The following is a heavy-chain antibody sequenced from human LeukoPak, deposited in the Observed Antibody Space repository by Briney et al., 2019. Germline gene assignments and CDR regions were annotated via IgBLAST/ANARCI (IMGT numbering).Heavy chain of an antibody. J-gene: IGHJ1*01. D-gene: IGHD3-22*01. CDR3: ARAGSSGYYYAVAHAEYFQH. Sequence: ASVEVSCKASGGTFSSYAISWVRQAPGQGLEWMGGIIPIFGTANYAQKFQGRVTITTDESTSTAYMELSSLRSEDTAVYYCARAGSSGYYYAVAHAEYFQHWGQGTLVTVSS. CDR1: GGTFSSYA. CDR2: IIPIFGTA. V-gene: IGHV1-69*05.